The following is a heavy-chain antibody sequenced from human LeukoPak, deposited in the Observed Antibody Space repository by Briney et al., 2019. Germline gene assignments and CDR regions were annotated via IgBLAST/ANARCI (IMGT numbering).Heavy chain of an antibody. V-gene: IGHV3-30*18. J-gene: IGHJ4*02. CDR3: AKRPSDYGDYVTYFDY. CDR2: ISDDGRNK. Sequence: GGSLRLSCAASGFSFIGYGMHWVRQAPGKGLEWVGVISDDGRNKKYADSVKGRFTISRDNSKDTLYLQMNSLRDEDTAVYYCAKRPSDYGDYVTYFDYWGQGTLVTVSS. D-gene: IGHD4-17*01. CDR1: GFSFIGYG.